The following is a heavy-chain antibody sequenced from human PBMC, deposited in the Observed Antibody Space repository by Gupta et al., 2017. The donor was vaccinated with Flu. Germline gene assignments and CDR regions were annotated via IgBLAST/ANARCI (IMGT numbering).Heavy chain of an antibody. D-gene: IGHD2-2*01. V-gene: IGHV1-3*01. J-gene: IGHJ5*02. CDR3: ARQYTTSWNKWIDP. CDR2: INAGNGHT. Sequence: QAPGQRLEWMGWINAGNGHTKYSQKFQGRVTITRDTSASTAYMELSSLRSEDTAVYYCARQYTTSWNKWIDPGGQGTLVTVSS.